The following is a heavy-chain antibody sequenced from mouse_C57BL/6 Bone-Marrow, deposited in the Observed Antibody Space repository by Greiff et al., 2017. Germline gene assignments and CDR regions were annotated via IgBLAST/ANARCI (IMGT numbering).Heavy chain of an antibody. CDR1: GFTFSSYG. J-gene: IGHJ2*01. Sequence: EVQRVESGGDLVKPGGSLKLSCAASGFTFSSYGMSWVRQTPDKRLEWVATISSGGSYTYYPDSVKGRFTISRDNAKNTLYLQMSSLKSEDTAMYYCARQGDGYYVGYWGQGTTLTVSS. CDR3: ARQGDGYYVGY. V-gene: IGHV5-6*01. CDR2: ISSGGSYT. D-gene: IGHD2-3*01.